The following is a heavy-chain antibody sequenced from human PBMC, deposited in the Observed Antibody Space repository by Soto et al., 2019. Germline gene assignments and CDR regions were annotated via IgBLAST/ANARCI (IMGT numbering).Heavy chain of an antibody. CDR2: IYYSGST. J-gene: IGHJ6*02. CDR3: ARALPSYYYYGMDV. Sequence: SETLSLTCTVSGGSISSGDYYWSWIRQPPGKGLEWIGYIYYSGSTYYNPSLKSRVTISVDTSKNQFSLKLSSVTAADTAVYYCARALPSYYYYGMDVWGQGTTVTVSS. V-gene: IGHV4-30-4*01. CDR1: GGSISSGDYY.